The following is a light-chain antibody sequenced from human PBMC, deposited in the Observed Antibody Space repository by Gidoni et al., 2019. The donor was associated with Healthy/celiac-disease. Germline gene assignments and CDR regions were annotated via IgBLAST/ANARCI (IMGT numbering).Light chain of an antibody. J-gene: IGKJ3*01. Sequence: EIVLTQSPATLYLSPGERATLSCRASQSVSSYLAWCQQKPGQAPRLLIYDTSNRATGIPARFSGSGSGTDFTLTISSLEPEDFAVYYCQLRSNWPLTFGPGTKVDIK. CDR2: DTS. CDR1: QSVSSY. V-gene: IGKV3-11*01. CDR3: QLRSNWPLT.